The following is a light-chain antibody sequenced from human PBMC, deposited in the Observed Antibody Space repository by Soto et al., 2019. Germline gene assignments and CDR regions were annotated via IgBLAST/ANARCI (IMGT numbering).Light chain of an antibody. CDR3: QQYGSSPPYT. V-gene: IGKV3-20*01. CDR1: QSVSSSY. CDR2: GAS. Sequence: EIVLTQSPGTLSVSPGERATLSCRASQSVSSSYLAWYQQKPGQAPRHLIYGASSRATGIPDRFSRSGSGTDFTLTISRLEPEDFAVYYYQQYGSSPPYTFGQGTKLEIK. J-gene: IGKJ2*01.